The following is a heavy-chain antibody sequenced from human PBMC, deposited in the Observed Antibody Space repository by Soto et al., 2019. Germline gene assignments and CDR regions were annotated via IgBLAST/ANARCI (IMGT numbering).Heavy chain of an antibody. V-gene: IGHV3-33*01. CDR1: GFTFSNYG. Sequence: GGSLRLSCAASGFTFSNYGMHWVRQAPGKGLEWVAIIWYDGSNKYFADSVKGRFTISRDNSKNTLFLQMNSLRAEDTALYYCATTLYGSGTYYSSYTPLYWGQGTLVTVSS. J-gene: IGHJ4*02. CDR3: ATTLYGSGTYYSSYTPLY. D-gene: IGHD3-10*01. CDR2: IWYDGSNK.